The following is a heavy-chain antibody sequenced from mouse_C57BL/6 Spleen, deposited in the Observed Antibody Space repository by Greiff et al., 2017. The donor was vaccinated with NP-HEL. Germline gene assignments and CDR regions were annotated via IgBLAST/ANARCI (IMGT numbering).Heavy chain of an antibody. CDR3: AREDAVVFDY. Sequence: VQLQQPGAELVRPGSSVKLSCKASGYTFTSYWMDWVKQRPGQGLEWIGNIYPSDSETHYNQKFKDKATLTVDKSSSTAYMQLSSLTSEDSAVYYCAREDAVVFDYWGQGTTLTVSS. D-gene: IGHD1-1*01. V-gene: IGHV1-61*01. CDR2: IYPSDSET. J-gene: IGHJ2*01. CDR1: GYTFTSYW.